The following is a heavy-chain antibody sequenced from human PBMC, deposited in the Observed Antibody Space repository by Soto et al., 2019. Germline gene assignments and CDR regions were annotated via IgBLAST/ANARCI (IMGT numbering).Heavy chain of an antibody. J-gene: IGHJ4*02. CDR1: GGSISSGGYY. CDR3: ARDNVLMVYAIDY. Sequence: SETLSLTCTVSGGSISSGGYYWSWIRQHPGKGLEWIGYIYYSGSTYYNPSLKSRVTISVDTSKNQFSLKLSSVTAADTAVYYCARDNVLMVYAIDYWGQGTLVTVSS. V-gene: IGHV4-31*03. CDR2: IYYSGST. D-gene: IGHD2-8*01.